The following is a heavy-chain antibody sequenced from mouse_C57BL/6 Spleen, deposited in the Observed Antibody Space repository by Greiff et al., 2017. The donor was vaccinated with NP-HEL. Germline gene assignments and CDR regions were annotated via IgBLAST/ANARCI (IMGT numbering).Heavy chain of an antibody. Sequence: QVQLQQSGAELVKPGASVKISCKASGYAFTGYWMNWVKQRPGKGLEWIGHIYPGDGDTNYNGKFKGKATLTADKSSSTAYMQLSSLTAEDSAVYCCAGYYSNYVDYWGQGTTLTVSS. CDR2: IYPGDGDT. CDR1: GYAFTGYW. CDR3: AGYYSNYVDY. J-gene: IGHJ2*01. V-gene: IGHV1-80*01. D-gene: IGHD2-5*01.